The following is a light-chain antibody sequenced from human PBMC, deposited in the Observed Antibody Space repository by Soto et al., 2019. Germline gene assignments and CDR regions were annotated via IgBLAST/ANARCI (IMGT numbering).Light chain of an antibody. V-gene: IGLV1-47*01. CDR2: RND. CDR1: SSNIGNNY. CDR3: AAWDDSLSGSYV. J-gene: IGLJ1*01. Sequence: QSVLTQPPSASGTPGQRVTVSCSGSSSNIGNNYVFWYQHLPGTAPKLLIYRNDQRPSGVSARFSGSKSGTSASLAICGLRSEDEADYYCAAWDDSLSGSYVFGPGTKVTVL.